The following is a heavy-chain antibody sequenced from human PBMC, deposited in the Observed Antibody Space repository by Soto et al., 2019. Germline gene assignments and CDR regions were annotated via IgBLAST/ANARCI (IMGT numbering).Heavy chain of an antibody. CDR2: IYSGGST. V-gene: IGHV3-53*01. CDR1: GFTVSSNY. CDR3: ARDSYSSSWPAFDY. Sequence: GGSLRLSCAASGFTVSSNYMSWVRQAPGKGLEWVSVIYSGGSTYYADSVKGRFTISRDNSKNTLYLQMNSLRAEDTAMYYCARDSYSSSWPAFDYWGQGTLVTVSS. D-gene: IGHD6-13*01. J-gene: IGHJ4*02.